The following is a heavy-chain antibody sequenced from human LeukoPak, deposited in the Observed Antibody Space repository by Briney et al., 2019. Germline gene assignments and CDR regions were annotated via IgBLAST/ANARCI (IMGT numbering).Heavy chain of an antibody. Sequence: PGGSLRLSCAASGFTFSSYAMSWVRQAPGRGLEWVSGISGSGDSTNYADSVKGRFTISRDNSKNTLYLQMNSLRAEDTAVYYCAKDPTYYDFWSGYKRYNWFDPWGQGTLVTVSS. D-gene: IGHD3-3*01. CDR3: AKDPTYYDFWSGYKRYNWFDP. CDR2: ISGSGDST. J-gene: IGHJ5*02. V-gene: IGHV3-23*01. CDR1: GFTFSSYA.